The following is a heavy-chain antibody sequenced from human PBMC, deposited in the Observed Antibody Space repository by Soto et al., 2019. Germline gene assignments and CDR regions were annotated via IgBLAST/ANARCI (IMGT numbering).Heavy chain of an antibody. CDR3: ARPSRYSSSWYPSENWFDP. J-gene: IGHJ5*02. CDR2: IYYSGST. CDR1: CGSISSSSYY. V-gene: IGHV4-39*01. D-gene: IGHD6-13*01. Sequence: SFTCTFSCGSISSSSYYWGWIRQPPGKGLEWIGSIYYSGSTYYNPSLKSRVTISVDTSKNQFSLKLSSVTAADTAVYYCARPSRYSSSWYPSENWFDPWGQGTLVTVSS.